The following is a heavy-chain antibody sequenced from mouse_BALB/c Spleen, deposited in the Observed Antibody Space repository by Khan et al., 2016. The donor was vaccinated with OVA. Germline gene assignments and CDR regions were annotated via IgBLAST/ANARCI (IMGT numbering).Heavy chain of an antibody. CDR1: GFNIKDTY. V-gene: IGHV14-3*02. D-gene: IGHD2-1*01. CDR2: IYPTNDNI. Sequence: VRLQQSGAELVKPGASIKLSCTASGFNIKDTYMHWVKQRPEQGPEWIGRIYPTNDNIKYDPKFQDKATITADTSSNTAYLQLSSLTSEDTAVYYCAALYGSPFAYWGQGTLVSVSA. J-gene: IGHJ3*01. CDR3: AALYGSPFAY.